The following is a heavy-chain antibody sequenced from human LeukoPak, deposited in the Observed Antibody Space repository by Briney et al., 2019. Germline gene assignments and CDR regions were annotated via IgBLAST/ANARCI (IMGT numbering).Heavy chain of an antibody. D-gene: IGHD1-26*01. CDR1: GFTFSSYG. V-gene: IGHV3-30*03. J-gene: IGHJ4*02. CDR3: ARDYSGSYSH. CDR2: ISYDGSNK. Sequence: GGSLRLSCAASGFTFSSYGMHWVRQAPGKGLEWVAVISYDGSNKYYADSVKGRFTISRDNAKNTLYLQMNSLRAEDTAVYYCARDYSGSYSHWGQGTLVTVSS.